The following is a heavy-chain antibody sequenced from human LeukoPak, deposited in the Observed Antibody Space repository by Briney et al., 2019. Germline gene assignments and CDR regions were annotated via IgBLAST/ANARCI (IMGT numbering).Heavy chain of an antibody. J-gene: IGHJ3*01. CDR1: GGSISSYY. Sequence: PSETLSLTCTVSGGSISSYYWSWIRQPAGKGLEWISYISSSGSTIHYADSVQGRFTISRDNAKNSLYLEMSSLRAEDTAVYYCAPYCSFFSCNFGIFDFWGQGTTVTVSP. CDR2: ISSSGSTI. CDR3: APYCSFFSCNFGIFDF. V-gene: IGHV3-11*01. D-gene: IGHD2-15*01.